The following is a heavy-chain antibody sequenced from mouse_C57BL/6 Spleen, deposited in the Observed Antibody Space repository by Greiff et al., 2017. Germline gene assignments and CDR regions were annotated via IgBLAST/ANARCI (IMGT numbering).Heavy chain of an antibody. CDR1: GYAFSSSW. Sequence: VKLQESGPELVKPGASVKISCKASGYAFSSSWMNWVKQRPGKGLEWIGRIYPGDGDTNYNGKFKGKATLTADKSSSTAYMQLSSLTSEDSAVYFCARWNYDYDYFDYWGQGTTLTVSS. V-gene: IGHV1-82*01. D-gene: IGHD2-4*01. CDR2: IYPGDGDT. J-gene: IGHJ2*01. CDR3: ARWNYDYDYFDY.